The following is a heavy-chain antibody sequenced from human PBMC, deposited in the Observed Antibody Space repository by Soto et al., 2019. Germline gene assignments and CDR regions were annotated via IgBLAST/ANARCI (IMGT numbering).Heavy chain of an antibody. Sequence: GGSLRLSCAASGFTVSSNYMSWVRQAPGKGLEWVSVIYSVGSTYYADSVKGRFTISRDNSKNKLYLQMKSLSAEDTAVYYCARQWVSCTYGMDVWGQGTTVTVSS. CDR1: GFTVSSNY. J-gene: IGHJ6*02. D-gene: IGHD2-15*01. CDR3: ARQWVSCTYGMDV. V-gene: IGHV3-53*01. CDR2: IYSVGST.